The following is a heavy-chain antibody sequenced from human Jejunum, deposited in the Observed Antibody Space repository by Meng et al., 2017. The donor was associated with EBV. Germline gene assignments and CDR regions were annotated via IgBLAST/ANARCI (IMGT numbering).Heavy chain of an antibody. CDR1: GGSVSSGGYY. CDR3: ARDQNGSYFAY. CDR2: IYNSEST. V-gene: IGHV4-61*08. Sequence: QVQLQESGSGLVKPSETLSLTCTVSGGSVSSGGYYWSWIRQPPGKGLEWIGYIYNSESTNYKSSLKSRVTISADTSKNQFSLRLSSVTAADTAVYYCARDQNGSYFAYWGQGTLVTVPS. J-gene: IGHJ4*02. D-gene: IGHD1-26*01.